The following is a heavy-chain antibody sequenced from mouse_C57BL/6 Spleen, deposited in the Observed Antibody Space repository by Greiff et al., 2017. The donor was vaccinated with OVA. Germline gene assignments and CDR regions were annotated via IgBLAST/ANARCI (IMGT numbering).Heavy chain of an antibody. D-gene: IGHD1-1*01. Sequence: QVQLQQSGPELVKPGASVKISCKASGYAFSSSWMNWVKQRPGKGLEWIGRIYPGDGDTNYNGKFKGKATLTADKSSSTAYMQLSSLTSEDSAVYFCAYRITTVHAMDYWGQGTSVTVSS. J-gene: IGHJ4*01. CDR1: GYAFSSSW. CDR2: IYPGDGDT. V-gene: IGHV1-82*01. CDR3: AYRITTVHAMDY.